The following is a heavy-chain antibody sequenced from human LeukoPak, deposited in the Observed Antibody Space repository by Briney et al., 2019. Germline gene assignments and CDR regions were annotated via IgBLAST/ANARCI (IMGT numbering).Heavy chain of an antibody. CDR2: IRYDGSNK. Sequence: HPGRSLRLSCAASGFTFSSYGMHWVRQAPGKGLEWLAFIRYDGSNKNYADSVKGRFTISRDNTKNSLYLQMNSLRAEDTAVYYCAKDGGSDPDSFDIWGQGTMVTVSS. D-gene: IGHD2-15*01. J-gene: IGHJ3*02. CDR3: AKDGGSDPDSFDI. V-gene: IGHV3-30*02. CDR1: GFTFSSYG.